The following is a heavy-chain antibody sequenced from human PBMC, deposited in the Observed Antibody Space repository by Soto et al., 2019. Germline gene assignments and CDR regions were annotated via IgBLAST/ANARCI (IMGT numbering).Heavy chain of an antibody. CDR2: LYDTGST. CDR3: ARYLGLSGGNDY. J-gene: IGHJ4*02. CDR1: GGSISSSRYY. V-gene: IGHV4-61*05. D-gene: IGHD2-15*01. Sequence: AETLSLTCAVFGGSISSSRYYWCCLRQPPGKGLEWIGYLYDTGSTNYNPPRKSRVTISVDTSKNQFSLTLSSVTAADTAVYYCARYLGLSGGNDYWGQGTLGTVSS.